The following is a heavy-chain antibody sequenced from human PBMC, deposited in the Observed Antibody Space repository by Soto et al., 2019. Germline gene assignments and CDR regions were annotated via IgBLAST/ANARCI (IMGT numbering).Heavy chain of an antibody. CDR1: GFTFSNYA. CDR3: AKDSYYYGSGTYYRDYYGMDV. J-gene: IGHJ6*02. D-gene: IGHD3-10*01. Sequence: GGSLRLSCAASGFTFSNYAMSWVRQAPGKGLEWVSGISGSGDNTYFADSVKGRFTISRDNSKNTLYLQMNSLRAEDTAVYYCAKDSYYYGSGTYYRDYYGMDVWGQGTTVTVSS. CDR2: ISGSGDNT. V-gene: IGHV3-23*01.